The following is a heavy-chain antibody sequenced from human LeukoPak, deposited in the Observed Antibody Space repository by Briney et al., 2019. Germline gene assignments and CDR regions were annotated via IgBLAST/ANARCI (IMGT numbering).Heavy chain of an antibody. CDR3: ARDSSYSSGCSHKQSFDY. CDR1: GYTFTSYY. CDR2: INPSGGST. Sequence: ASVKVSCKASGYTFTSYYMHWVRQAPGQVLVWMGIINPSGGSTSYAQKFQGRVTMTRDTSTSTVYMELSSLRSEDTAVYYCARDSSYSSGCSHKQSFDYWGQGTLVTVSS. V-gene: IGHV1-46*01. D-gene: IGHD6-19*01. J-gene: IGHJ4*02.